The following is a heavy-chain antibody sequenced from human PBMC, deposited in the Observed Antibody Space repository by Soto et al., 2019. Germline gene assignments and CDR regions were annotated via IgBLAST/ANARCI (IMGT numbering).Heavy chain of an antibody. CDR2: MNQSGST. CDR1: GASFSGYY. J-gene: IGHJ4*02. CDR3: ARRFSGTGRYFDY. D-gene: IGHD1-1*01. V-gene: IGHV4-34*02. Sequence: QVQLQQWGAGLLKPSETLSLSCAVYGASFSGYYWNWIRQSPGKGLEWIGEMNQSGSTNYSPSLKTRVTVSVDTSKKQISLRLSSVTAADTAVYYCARRFSGTGRYFDYWGQGTLVTVSS.